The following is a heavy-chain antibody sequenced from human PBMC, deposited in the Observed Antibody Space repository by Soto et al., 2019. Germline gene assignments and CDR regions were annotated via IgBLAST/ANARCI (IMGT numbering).Heavy chain of an antibody. D-gene: IGHD2-8*01. J-gene: IGHJ6*02. CDR1: GFTFSDYY. CDR3: ARGPESVYAEVGMDV. Sequence: QVHLVESGGGLVKPGGSLRLSCAASGFTFSDYYMSWNRQAPGKGLEWISYISNSGYTIHYADSVKGRFTVSRDNNRNSLYLQMNSLGAEDTAVYFCARGPESVYAEVGMDVWGQGTTVTVSS. V-gene: IGHV3-11*01. CDR2: ISNSGYTI.